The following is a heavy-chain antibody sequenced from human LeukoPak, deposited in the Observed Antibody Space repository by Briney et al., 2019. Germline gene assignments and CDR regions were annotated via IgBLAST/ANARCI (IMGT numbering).Heavy chain of an antibody. CDR1: GGSISSYS. CDR3: ARAKYCGGDCYYYFDY. Sequence: SETLSLTCTVSGGSISSYSWSWIRQPPGKGLEWIGYIYYSGRTSYNTSLKGRVTISVDTSNNQFSLKLSSVTAADTAVYYCARAKYCGGDCYYYFDYWGQGTLVTVSS. J-gene: IGHJ4*02. D-gene: IGHD2-21*02. CDR2: IYYSGRT. V-gene: IGHV4-59*01.